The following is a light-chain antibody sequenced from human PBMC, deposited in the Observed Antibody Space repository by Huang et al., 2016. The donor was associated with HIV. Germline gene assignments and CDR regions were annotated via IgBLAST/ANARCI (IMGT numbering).Light chain of an antibody. Sequence: EIVLTQSPATLSLSPGERATLSCRASQSVSSYLAWYQQKPGQAPRPLIYDASNRAADSPARFSGSGSGTDFTLTISSLEPEDFAVYYCQQRSNWPRTFGQGTKVEIK. CDR2: DAS. CDR3: QQRSNWPRT. J-gene: IGKJ1*01. V-gene: IGKV3-11*01. CDR1: QSVSSY.